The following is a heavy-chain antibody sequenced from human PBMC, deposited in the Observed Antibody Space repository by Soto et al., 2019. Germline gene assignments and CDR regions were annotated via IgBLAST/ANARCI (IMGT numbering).Heavy chain of an antibody. V-gene: IGHV3-23*01. CDR2: ISDSGST. D-gene: IGHD2-15*01. CDR3: AKGGEGYCSGTSCLYHLDA. CDR1: GFTFCSYS. Sequence: GGSLRLSCAASGFTFCSYSMSWVRQAPGKGLEWVSTISDSGSTYYADSVKGRFTIPRDISKNTLYVQMSSLRAEDTAVYYCAKGGEGYCSGTSCLYHLDAWGKGTTVTVSS. J-gene: IGHJ6*03.